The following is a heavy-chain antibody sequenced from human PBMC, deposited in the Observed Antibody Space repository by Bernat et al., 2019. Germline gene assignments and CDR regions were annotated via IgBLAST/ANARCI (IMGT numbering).Heavy chain of an antibody. CDR1: EFTFSNSW. CDR3: VLWGGTENY. J-gene: IGHJ4*02. Sequence: EVQVVASGGGLVQPGGSLRLSCAASEFTFSNSWMSWVRQAPGKGLEWVAHMKQDGSQKYYVDSVKGRFTISRDNPEFSLSLQMNSLRAEDTAVYFCVLWGGTENYWGQGTLVTVSS. D-gene: IGHD3-10*01. CDR2: MKQDGSQK. V-gene: IGHV3-7*03.